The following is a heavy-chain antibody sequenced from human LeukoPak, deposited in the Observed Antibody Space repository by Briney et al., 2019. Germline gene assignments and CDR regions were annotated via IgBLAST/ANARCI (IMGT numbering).Heavy chain of an antibody. V-gene: IGHV4-31*03. Sequence: SQTLSLTCTVSGGSISSGGYYWSWIRQHQGKGLEWIGYIYYSGSTYYNPSLKSRVTISVDTSKNQFSLKLSSVTAADTAVYYCARDSYGGGWQPTNAFDIWGQGTMVTVSS. D-gene: IGHD6-19*01. CDR3: ARDSYGGGWQPTNAFDI. CDR2: IYYSGST. J-gene: IGHJ3*02. CDR1: GGSISSGGYY.